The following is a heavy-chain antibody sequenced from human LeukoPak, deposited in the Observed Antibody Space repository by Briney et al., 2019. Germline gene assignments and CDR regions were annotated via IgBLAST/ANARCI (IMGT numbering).Heavy chain of an antibody. J-gene: IGHJ4*02. CDR1: CVSISRYY. Sequence: ASDTLSLMCPVSCVSISRYYWGCIRQHPRKGLEWIGYMYNRGSANYNPSLKSRVTISVDTSKNQFSLKLSSVTAADTAVYYCAREGSSGPLDYWGQGTLVTVSS. V-gene: IGHV4-59*01. CDR3: AREGSSGPLDY. D-gene: IGHD6-19*01. CDR2: MYNRGSA.